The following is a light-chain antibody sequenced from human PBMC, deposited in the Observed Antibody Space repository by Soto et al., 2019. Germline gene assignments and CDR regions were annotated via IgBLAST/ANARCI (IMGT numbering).Light chain of an antibody. V-gene: IGKV3-11*01. Sequence: EIVLTQSPATLSLSPGERATLSCRASQSVSSYLAWYQQKPGQAPRLLIYDASNRATGIPARFSGSGSGTDFTLTISSLEPEDFAVYYGQQRSTWPPSITFGQGTRLEI. CDR2: DAS. J-gene: IGKJ5*01. CDR3: QQRSTWPPSIT. CDR1: QSVSSY.